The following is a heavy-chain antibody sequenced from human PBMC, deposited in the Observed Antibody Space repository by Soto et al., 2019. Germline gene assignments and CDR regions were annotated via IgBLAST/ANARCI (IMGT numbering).Heavy chain of an antibody. CDR2: ISGHNGNP. CDR1: VWRCPNNG. D-gene: IGHD3-10*01. J-gene: IGHJ4*02. CDR3: ARDYYGSVSPRSPFFN. Sequence: VKVGWKGAVWRCPNNGKKKMRHAPRPGLEWMGWISGHNGNPNYAQKLQGRVTMTADTSTSTAYMELRSLRSDDTAVYYCARDYYGSVSPRSPFFNWGQGTLVTVSS. V-gene: IGHV1-18*01.